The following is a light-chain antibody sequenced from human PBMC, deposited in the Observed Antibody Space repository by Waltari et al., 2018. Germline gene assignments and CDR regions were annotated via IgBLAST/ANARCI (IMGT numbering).Light chain of an antibody. V-gene: IGKV2-28*01. CDR3: MQALQTPFT. J-gene: IGKJ3*01. CDR2: LGS. Sequence: DIVMTQSPLSLPVTPGEPASISCRSSQSLLHSNGYSFLDWYLQKPGQSPQLLIYLGSNRASGAPDRFSGSGSGTDFTLKISRVEAEDVGVYYCMQALQTPFTFGPGTKVDIK. CDR1: QSLLHSNGYSF.